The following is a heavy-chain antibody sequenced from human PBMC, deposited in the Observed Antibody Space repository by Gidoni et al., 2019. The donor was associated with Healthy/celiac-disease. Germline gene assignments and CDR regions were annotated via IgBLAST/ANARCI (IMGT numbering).Heavy chain of an antibody. Sequence: EVQLVESGGGLVQPGGSLRLSCAASGFTFSSYWMSWVRQAPGKGLEWVANIKQYGSEKYYVDSVKGRFTISRDNAKNSLYLQMNSLRAEDTAVYYCARGGQWLFSSFDYWGQGTLVTVSS. J-gene: IGHJ4*02. CDR2: IKQYGSEK. CDR3: ARGGQWLFSSFDY. V-gene: IGHV3-7*01. D-gene: IGHD6-19*01. CDR1: GFTFSSYW.